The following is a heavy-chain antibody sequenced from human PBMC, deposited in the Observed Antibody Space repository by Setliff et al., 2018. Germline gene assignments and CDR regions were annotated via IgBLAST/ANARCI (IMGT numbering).Heavy chain of an antibody. CDR3: ARQKSTGSGNNWFDP. CDR2: IYAGDSDT. J-gene: IGHJ5*02. CDR1: GFSFTDFW. V-gene: IGHV5-51*01. Sequence: PGESLKISCKGSGFSFTDFWIGWVRQMPGEGLEWMGLIYAGDSDTRYNPSFQGRVTMSADKSINTAYLQWSSLKASDTAIYYCARQKSTGSGNNWFDPWGQGTLVTVSS. D-gene: IGHD3-10*01.